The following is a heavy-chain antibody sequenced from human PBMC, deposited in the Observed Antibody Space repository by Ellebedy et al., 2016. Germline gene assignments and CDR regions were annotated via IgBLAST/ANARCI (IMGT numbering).Heavy chain of an antibody. Sequence: GGSLRLXXLASAFTFNNFAMTWVRQAPGKGLEWVAVISDDGTKKFYAESLKGRFTISRDDSKRTVYLQMNSLRREDTAVYYCANGGDEPDFWGQGTLV. CDR2: ISDDGTKK. CDR3: ANGGDEPDF. CDR1: AFTFNNFA. J-gene: IGHJ4*02. V-gene: IGHV3-30*18. D-gene: IGHD3-3*01.